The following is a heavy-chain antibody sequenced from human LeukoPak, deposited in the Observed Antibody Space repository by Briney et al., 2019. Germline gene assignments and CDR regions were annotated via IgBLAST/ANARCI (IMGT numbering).Heavy chain of an antibody. CDR2: ISESGTNT. Sequence: GGSLRLSCAASGFTFSSYAMTWVRQAPGKGLEWVSGISESGTNTYYADSVKGRFTISRDNSKNTLYLEMNRLRGEDTVIYYCAKDLWSGYSYGPLDYWGQGAVVTVSS. V-gene: IGHV3-23*01. J-gene: IGHJ4*02. D-gene: IGHD5-12*01. CDR3: AKDLWSGYSYGPLDY. CDR1: GFTFSSYA.